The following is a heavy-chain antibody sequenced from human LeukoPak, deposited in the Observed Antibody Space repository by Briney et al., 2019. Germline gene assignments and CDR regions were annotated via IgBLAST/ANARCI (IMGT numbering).Heavy chain of an antibody. CDR1: GGSFSDYY. D-gene: IGHD1-20*01. V-gene: IGHV4-34*01. CDR2: INHSGST. Sequence: SETLSLTCAVYGGSFSDYYWSWIRQPPGKGLEWIGEINHSGSTDYNPSLKSRVTISIDKSKNHFSLKLTSVTAADTAIYYCARDSYNWNVDAFDPWGQGTLVTVSS. CDR3: ARDSYNWNVDAFDP. J-gene: IGHJ5*02.